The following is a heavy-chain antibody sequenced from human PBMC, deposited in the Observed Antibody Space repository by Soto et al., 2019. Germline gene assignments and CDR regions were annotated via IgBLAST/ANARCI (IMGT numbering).Heavy chain of an antibody. CDR1: GYTFTSYA. CDR3: ARGGRGDYADWFDP. CDR2: INAGNGNT. Sequence: ASVKVSCKASGYTFTSYAMHWVRQAPGQRLEWMGWINAGNGNTKYSQKFQGRVTITRDTSASTAYMELSSLRSEDTAVYYCARGGRGDYADWFDPWGQGTLVTVSS. D-gene: IGHD4-17*01. J-gene: IGHJ5*02. V-gene: IGHV1-3*01.